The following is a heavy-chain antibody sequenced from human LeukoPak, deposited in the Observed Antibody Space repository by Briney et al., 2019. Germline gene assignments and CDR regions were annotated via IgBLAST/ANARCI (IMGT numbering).Heavy chain of an antibody. Sequence: PGGSLTLSCGATGFTFNNYAMIWVRQAPGKGLEWVSLISGTGNSIYYDDSLKGPFTISSDNSKNTLFLQMNSLRAEDTAVYYCVKEPGNISAGYWGQGTLVTVSA. V-gene: IGHV3-23*01. D-gene: IGHD2/OR15-2a*01. CDR3: VKEPGNISAGY. CDR2: ISGTGNSI. CDR1: GFTFNNYA. J-gene: IGHJ4*02.